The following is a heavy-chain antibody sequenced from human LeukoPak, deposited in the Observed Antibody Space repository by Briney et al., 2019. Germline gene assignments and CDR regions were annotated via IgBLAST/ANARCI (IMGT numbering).Heavy chain of an antibody. J-gene: IGHJ4*02. V-gene: IGHV3-20*04. CDR3: VREREKSCTSTTCYNVDY. CDR2: IKSSGGRT. CDR1: GFTFDDYA. Sequence: GGSLRLSCAASGFTFDDYAMNWVRQAPGKGLEGVSYIKSSGGRTAYADSVKGRFTISRDNAKKSLYLQMDSLRAEDTALYYCVREREKSCTSTTCYNVDYWGQGTLVTVSS. D-gene: IGHD2-2*01.